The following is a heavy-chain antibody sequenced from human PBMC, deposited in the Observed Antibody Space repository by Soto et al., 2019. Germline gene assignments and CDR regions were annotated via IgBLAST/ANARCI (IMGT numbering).Heavy chain of an antibody. CDR3: VRRVIGSSRAFDI. V-gene: IGHV3-23*01. CDR1: GFAFSSHP. Sequence: VQLLESGGGLAQPGGSLRLSCAASGFAFSSHPMSWVRQAPEKGLEWVAGISDGGDLTYNADSVRGRFTISRDNSRNTLYLQMNSLRAEDTAVYYCVRRVIGSSRAFDIWGQGTMVTVSS. J-gene: IGHJ3*02. CDR2: ISDGGDLT. D-gene: IGHD3-10*01.